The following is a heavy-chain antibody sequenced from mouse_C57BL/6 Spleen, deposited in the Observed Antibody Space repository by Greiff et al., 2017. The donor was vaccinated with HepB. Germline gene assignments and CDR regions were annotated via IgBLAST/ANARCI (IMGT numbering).Heavy chain of an antibody. D-gene: IGHD1-1*01. J-gene: IGHJ3*01. Sequence: VQLQESGAELVRPGTSVKMSCKASGYTFTNYWIGWAKQRPGHGLEWIGDIYPGGGYTNYNEKFKGKATLTADKSSSTAYMQFSSLTSEDSAIYYCARKGDYWAWFAYWGQGTLVTVSA. CDR2: IYPGGGYT. CDR1: GYTFTNYW. CDR3: ARKGDYWAWFAY. V-gene: IGHV1-63*01.